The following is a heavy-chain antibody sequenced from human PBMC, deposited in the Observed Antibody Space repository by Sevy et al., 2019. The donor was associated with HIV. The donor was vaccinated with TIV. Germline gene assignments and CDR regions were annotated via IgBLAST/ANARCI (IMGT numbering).Heavy chain of an antibody. V-gene: IGHV3-15*07. D-gene: IGHD2-15*01. Sequence: GGSLRLSCAASGLTFSNAWMNWVRQAPGKGLEWVGRIKSKVDGGAPDYAAPVKRRFTISRDDSYNTLYLQMNSLKTEDTAVYYCTTDSLYYWGQGTLVTVSS. CDR3: TTDSLYY. J-gene: IGHJ4*02. CDR2: IKSKVDGGAP. CDR1: GLTFSNAW.